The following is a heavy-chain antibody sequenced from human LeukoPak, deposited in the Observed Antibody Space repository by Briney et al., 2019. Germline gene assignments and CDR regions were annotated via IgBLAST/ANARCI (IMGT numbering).Heavy chain of an antibody. V-gene: IGHV1-69*05. CDR1: GGTFSSYA. CDR3: ARAAGEDYEYSDY. J-gene: IGHJ4*02. D-gene: IGHD4-17*01. CDR2: IIPIFGTA. Sequence: GASVKVSCKASGGTFSSYAISWVRQAPGQGLEWMGRIIPIFGTANYAQKFQGGVTITTDESTSTAYMELSSLRSEDTAVYYCARAAGEDYEYSDYWGQGTLVTVSS.